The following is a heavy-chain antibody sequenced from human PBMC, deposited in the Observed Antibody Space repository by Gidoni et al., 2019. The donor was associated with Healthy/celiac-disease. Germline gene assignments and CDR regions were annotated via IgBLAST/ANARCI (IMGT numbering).Heavy chain of an antibody. CDR3: ARARELRRSGAFDI. D-gene: IGHD1-26*01. Sequence: QVQLVESGGGVVQPGRSLRLSCAASGFTFSSYAMHWVRQAPGKGLEWVAVISYDGSNKYYADSVKGRFTISRDNSKNTLYLQMNSLRAEDTAVYYCARARELRRSGAFDIWGQGTMVTVSS. CDR1: GFTFSSYA. V-gene: IGHV3-30*01. CDR2: ISYDGSNK. J-gene: IGHJ3*02.